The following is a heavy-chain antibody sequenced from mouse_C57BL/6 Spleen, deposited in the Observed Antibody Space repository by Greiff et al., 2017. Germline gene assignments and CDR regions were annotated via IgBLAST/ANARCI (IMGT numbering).Heavy chain of an antibody. Sequence: EVMLVESGGGLVKPGGSLKLSCAASGFTFGSYAMSWVRQTPEKRLEWVATISDGGSYTYYPDNVKGRFTISRDNAKNNLYLQMSHLKSEDTAMYYCARDRLVDYWGQGTTLTVSS. D-gene: IGHD1-2*01. V-gene: IGHV5-4*01. CDR2: ISDGGSYT. J-gene: IGHJ2*01. CDR1: GFTFGSYA. CDR3: ARDRLVDY.